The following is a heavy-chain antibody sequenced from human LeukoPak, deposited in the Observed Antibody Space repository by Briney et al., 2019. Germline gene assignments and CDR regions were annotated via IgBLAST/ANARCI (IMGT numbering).Heavy chain of an antibody. CDR3: AGAMAGHFDY. CDR1: GCTFTSYD. J-gene: IGHJ4*02. D-gene: IGHD6-19*01. Sequence: ASVKVSCTASGCTFTSYDINWVRQAPGQGLEWVGWMNPNSGNTGYAQMFQGRVTMTRNTSISTANMERSSLRSGDTAVYYCAGAMAGHFDYWGQGTLVTVSS. V-gene: IGHV1-8*01. CDR2: MNPNSGNT.